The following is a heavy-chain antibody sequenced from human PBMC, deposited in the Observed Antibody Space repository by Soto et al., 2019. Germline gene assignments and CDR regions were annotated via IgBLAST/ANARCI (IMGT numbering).Heavy chain of an antibody. CDR2: VYYTGDT. Sequence: PSQTHSLSYTVAWGNDRNNNWGWIRQPPGRGLEWIGYVYYTGDTAYNPSLRGRVTISADTSTNDISLTLNSVTAADTAVYYCVRQGIDYLHGLVDVWGQGTTVTVSS. D-gene: IGHD4-17*01. CDR1: WGNDRNNN. CDR3: VRQGIDYLHGLVDV. J-gene: IGHJ6*02. V-gene: IGHV4-59*08.